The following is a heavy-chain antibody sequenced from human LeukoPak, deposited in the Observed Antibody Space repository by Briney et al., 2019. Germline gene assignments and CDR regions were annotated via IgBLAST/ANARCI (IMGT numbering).Heavy chain of an antibody. V-gene: IGHV4-4*02. CDR1: GGSISRSNW. J-gene: IGHJ4*02. CDR2: IYHSGST. CDR3: ASYDSSGKIDY. D-gene: IGHD3-22*01. Sequence: SETLSLTCAVSGGSISRSNWWSWVRQPPGKGLEWIGYIYHSGSTYYNPSLKSRVTISVDRSKNQFSLKLSPVTAADTAVYYCASYDSSGKIDYWGQGTLVTVSS.